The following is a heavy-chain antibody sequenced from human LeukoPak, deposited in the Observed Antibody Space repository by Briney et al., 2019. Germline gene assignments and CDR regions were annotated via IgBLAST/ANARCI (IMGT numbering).Heavy chain of an antibody. CDR3: ARVGGFDSSGYYYSNDY. Sequence: ASVKVSCTASGYTFTSYGISWVRQAPGQGLEWMGWISAYNGDTNYAQKLQGRVTMTTDTSTSTAYMELRSLRSDDTAVYYCARVGGFDSSGYYYSNDYWGQGTLVTVSS. CDR2: ISAYNGDT. J-gene: IGHJ4*02. CDR1: GYTFTSYG. V-gene: IGHV1-18*01. D-gene: IGHD3-22*01.